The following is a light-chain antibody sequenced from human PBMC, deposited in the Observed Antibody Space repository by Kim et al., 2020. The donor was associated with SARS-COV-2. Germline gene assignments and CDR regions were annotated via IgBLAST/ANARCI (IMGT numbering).Light chain of an antibody. J-gene: IGKJ1*01. CDR2: GAS. CDR1: QSVFRYF. CDR3: QQYGDPVQT. V-gene: IGKV3-20*01. Sequence: PGDRATLFCRDSQSVFRYFVDWYQQKSGQAPRLLIKGASARATGIPERFSGSGSGTDFTLTINRLEPEDYAVYFCQQYGDPVQTFGQGTKVDIK.